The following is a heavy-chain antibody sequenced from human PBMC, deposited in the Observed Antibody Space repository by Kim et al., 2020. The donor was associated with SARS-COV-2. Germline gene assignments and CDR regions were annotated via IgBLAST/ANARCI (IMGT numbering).Heavy chain of an antibody. J-gene: IGHJ4*02. CDR3: ARGYSYGSLDY. CDR2: K. D-gene: IGHD5-18*01. V-gene: IGHV3-30*05. Sequence: KYSAASVRAHFNISTDNSENTLDLQMNSLRAEGTAVYYCARGYSYGSLDYWGQGTLVTVSS.